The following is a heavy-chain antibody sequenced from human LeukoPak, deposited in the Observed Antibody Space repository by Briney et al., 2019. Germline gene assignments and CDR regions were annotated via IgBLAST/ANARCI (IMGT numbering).Heavy chain of an antibody. Sequence: SETLSLTCTVSAASTSSYYWSWIRQPAGKGLEWIGRIYTSGSTNYNPSLKSRVTISVDTSKNQFSLKLSSVTAADTAVYYCARDGVVGWFGELRNWFDPWGQGTLVTVSS. V-gene: IGHV4-4*07. CDR2: IYTSGST. CDR1: AASTSSYY. CDR3: ARDGVVGWFGELRNWFDP. J-gene: IGHJ5*02. D-gene: IGHD3-10*01.